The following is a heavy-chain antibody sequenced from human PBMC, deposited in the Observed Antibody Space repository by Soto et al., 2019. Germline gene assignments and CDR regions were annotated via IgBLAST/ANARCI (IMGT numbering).Heavy chain of an antibody. D-gene: IGHD5-12*01. CDR2: ISSSSSTI. Sequence: EVQLVESGGGLVQPGGSLRLSCAASGFTFSSYSMNWVRQAPGKGLEWVSYISSSSSTIYYADSVKGRFTISSDNAKNSLYLQMNSLRAEDTAVYYCARDDSGYAGGTDDYWGQGTLVTVSS. CDR1: GFTFSSYS. CDR3: ARDDSGYAGGTDDY. V-gene: IGHV3-48*01. J-gene: IGHJ4*02.